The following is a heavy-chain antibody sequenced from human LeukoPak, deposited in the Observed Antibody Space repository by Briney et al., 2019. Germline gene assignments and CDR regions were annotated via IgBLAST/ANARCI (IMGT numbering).Heavy chain of an antibody. CDR3: AGDFPPEPATAIPPDAFDI. CDR1: GYTFTSYG. V-gene: IGHV1-18*01. CDR2: ISAYNGNT. J-gene: IGHJ3*02. Sequence: GASVKVSCKASGYTFTSYGISWVRQAPGQGLEWMGWISAYNGNTNYAQKLQGRVTMTTDTSTSTAYMELRSLRSDDTAVYYCAGDFPPEPATAIPPDAFDIWGQGTMVTVSS. D-gene: IGHD2-2*02.